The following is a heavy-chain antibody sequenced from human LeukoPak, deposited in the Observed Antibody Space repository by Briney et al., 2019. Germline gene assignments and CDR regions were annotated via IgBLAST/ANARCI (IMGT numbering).Heavy chain of an antibody. CDR1: GGSFSGYY. D-gene: IGHD3-9*01. CDR2: INHSGST. J-gene: IGHJ4*02. V-gene: IGHV4-34*01. CDR3: ARENYDILTGFYYFDY. Sequence: SETLSLTCAVYGGSFSGYYWSWIRQPPGKGLEWIGEINHSGSTNYNPSLKSRVTISVDTSKNQFSLKLSSVTAADTAVYYCARENYDILTGFYYFDYWGQGTLVTVSS.